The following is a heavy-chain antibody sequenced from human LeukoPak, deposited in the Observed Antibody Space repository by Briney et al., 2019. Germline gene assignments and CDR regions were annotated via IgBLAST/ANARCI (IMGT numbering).Heavy chain of an antibody. CDR2: ISSSGSTI. J-gene: IGHJ4*02. V-gene: IGHV3-11*01. Sequence: GGSLRLSCAASGFTFSDYYMSWIRQAPGKGLEWVSYISSSGSTIYYADSVKGRFTISRDNAKNSLYLQMNSLSAEDTAVYYCARLYCTNGVCYLDFWGQGTLVTVSS. D-gene: IGHD2-8*01. CDR1: GFTFSDYY. CDR3: ARLYCTNGVCYLDF.